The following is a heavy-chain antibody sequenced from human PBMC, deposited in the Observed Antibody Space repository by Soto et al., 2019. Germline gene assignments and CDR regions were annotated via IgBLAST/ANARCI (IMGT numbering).Heavy chain of an antibody. D-gene: IGHD6-13*01. Sequence: QITLKESGPTLVKPTQTLTLTCTFSGFSLSTSGVGVGWIRQPPGKALEWLALIYWNDDKRYSPSLKSRLTITKDTPKNQVVPTMTNMDPVDTATYYCAHPSGYSPLYYFDYWGQGTLVTVSS. CDR1: GFSLSTSGVG. CDR3: AHPSGYSPLYYFDY. V-gene: IGHV2-5*01. J-gene: IGHJ4*02. CDR2: IYWNDDK.